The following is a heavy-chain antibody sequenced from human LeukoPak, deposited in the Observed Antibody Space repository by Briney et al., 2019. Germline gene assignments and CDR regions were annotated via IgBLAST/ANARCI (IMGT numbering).Heavy chain of an antibody. CDR1: GYTFTSYD. Sequence: ASVKVSCTASGYTFTSYDINWVRQATGQGLEWMGWMNPDSGNTGYAQKFQGRVTMTRNTSISTAYMELSSLRSEDTAVYYCARVGSGSYLPDYWGQGTLVTVSS. J-gene: IGHJ4*02. V-gene: IGHV1-8*01. CDR3: ARVGSGSYLPDY. D-gene: IGHD1-26*01. CDR2: MNPDSGNT.